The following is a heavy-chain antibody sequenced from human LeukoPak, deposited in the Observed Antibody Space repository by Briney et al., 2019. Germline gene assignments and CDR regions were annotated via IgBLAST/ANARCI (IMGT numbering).Heavy chain of an antibody. CDR1: GFTFSSYG. Sequence: PGGSLRLSCAASGFTFSSYGMHWVRQAPGNGLEWVAVISYDGSNKYYADSVKGRFTISRDNSKNTLYLQMNSLRAEDTAVYYCAKDRRGIAVAYFDYWGQGTLVTVSS. V-gene: IGHV3-30*18. D-gene: IGHD6-19*01. J-gene: IGHJ4*02. CDR3: AKDRRGIAVAYFDY. CDR2: ISYDGSNK.